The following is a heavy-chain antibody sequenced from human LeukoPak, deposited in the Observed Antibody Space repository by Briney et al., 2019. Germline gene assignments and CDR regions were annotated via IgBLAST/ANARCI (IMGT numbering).Heavy chain of an antibody. Sequence: KTSETLSLTCAVYGGSFSGYYWSWIRQPPGKGLEWIGRIYTSGTTNYNPSLKSRVTMSVDTSKNQFSLKLSSVTAADTAVYYCATGRYGGDSGGFDYWGQGTLVTVAS. CDR2: IYTSGTT. V-gene: IGHV4-59*10. CDR1: GGSFSGYY. D-gene: IGHD4-23*01. CDR3: ATGRYGGDSGGFDY. J-gene: IGHJ4*02.